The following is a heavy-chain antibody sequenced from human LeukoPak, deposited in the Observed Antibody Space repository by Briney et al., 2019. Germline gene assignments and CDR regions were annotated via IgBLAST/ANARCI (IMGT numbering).Heavy chain of an antibody. CDR2: MNPNSGNT. V-gene: IGHV1-8*03. CDR1: GYTFTSYD. Sequence: ASVKVSCKASGYTFTSYDINWVRQATGQGLEWMGWMNPNSGNTGYAQKFQGRVTITRNTSISTAYMELSSLRSDDTAVYYCARVRDYYGSGSYGYWGQGTLVTVSS. D-gene: IGHD3-10*01. CDR3: ARVRDYYGSGSYGY. J-gene: IGHJ4*02.